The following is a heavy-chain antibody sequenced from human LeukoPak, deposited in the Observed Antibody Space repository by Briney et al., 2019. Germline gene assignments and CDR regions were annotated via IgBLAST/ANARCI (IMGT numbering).Heavy chain of an antibody. CDR3: ARDEHIVVVPAAPDYGMDV. CDR1: GYTFTSYG. CDR2: ISAYNGNT. V-gene: IGHV1-18*01. D-gene: IGHD2-2*01. J-gene: IGHJ6*02. Sequence: GASVKVSCKASGYTFTSYGISWVRQAPGQGLEWMGWISAYNGNTNYAQKLQGRVTMTTDTSTSTAYMELRGLRSDDTAVYYCARDEHIVVVPAAPDYGMDVWGQGTTVTVSS.